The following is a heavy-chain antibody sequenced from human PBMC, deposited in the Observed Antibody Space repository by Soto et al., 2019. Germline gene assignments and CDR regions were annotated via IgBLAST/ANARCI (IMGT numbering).Heavy chain of an antibody. Sequence: SGPTLVNPTQTLTLTCTFSGFSLSTSGVGVGWIRQPPGKALEWLALIYWDDDKRYSPSLKSRLTITKDTSKNQVVLTMTNMDPVDTATYYCAYVSYLGQLGELSLWSEYFQHWGQGTLVTVSS. CDR2: IYWDDDK. D-gene: IGHD3-16*02. J-gene: IGHJ1*01. CDR3: AYVSYLGQLGELSLWSEYFQH. CDR1: GFSLSTSGVG. V-gene: IGHV2-5*02.